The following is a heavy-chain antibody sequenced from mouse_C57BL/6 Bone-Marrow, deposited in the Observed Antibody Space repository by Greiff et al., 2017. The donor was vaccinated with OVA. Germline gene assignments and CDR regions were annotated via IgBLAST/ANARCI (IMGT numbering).Heavy chain of an antibody. CDR3: ARERGRVYFDY. V-gene: IGHV3-6*01. J-gene: IGHJ2*01. Sequence: DVQLQESGPGLVKPSQSLSLTCSVTGYSITSGYYWNWIRQFPGNKLEWMGYISYDGSNNYNPSLKNRISITRDTSKNQFFLKLNSVTTEDTATYYCARERGRVYFDYWGQGTTLTVSS. CDR2: ISYDGSN. CDR1: GYSITSGYY.